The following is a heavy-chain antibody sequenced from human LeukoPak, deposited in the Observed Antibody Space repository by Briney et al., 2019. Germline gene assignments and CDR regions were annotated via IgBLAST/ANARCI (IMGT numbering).Heavy chain of an antibody. CDR3: ARDSVGWAAAGTDY. CDR1: GGSISSYY. V-gene: IGHV4-59*12. CDR2: IYYSGNT. D-gene: IGHD6-13*01. J-gene: IGHJ4*02. Sequence: SETLSLTCTVSGGSISSYYWSRIRQPPGKGLEWIGNIYYSGNTYYNPSLKSRVAISVDTSKSQFSLKLSSVTAADTAVYYCARDSVGWAAAGTDYWGQGTLVTVSS.